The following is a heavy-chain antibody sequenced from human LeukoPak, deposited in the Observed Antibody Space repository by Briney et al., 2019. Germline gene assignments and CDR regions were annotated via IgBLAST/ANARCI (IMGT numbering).Heavy chain of an antibody. CDR2: ISSDGTNT. V-gene: IGHV3-74*01. J-gene: IGHJ4*02. Sequence: GGSLRLSCAASGFIFSRYWMHWVRQVPGKGLVWVSRISSDGTNTNYADSVRGRFTISRDNAKNTLYLQMNSLRAEDTAVYYCASAYDFNQNFDYWGQGTLVTVSS. CDR1: GFIFSRYW. CDR3: ASAYDFNQNFDY. D-gene: IGHD3-3*01.